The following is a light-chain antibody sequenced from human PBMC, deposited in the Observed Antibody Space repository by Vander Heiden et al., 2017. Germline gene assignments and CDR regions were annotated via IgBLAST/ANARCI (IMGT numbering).Light chain of an antibody. J-gene: IGLJ2*01. Sequence: SYELTHPPSLSVSPGQNASITCSGVTFGAKYACWYQQKPGQSPVLVIYQDSKRPSGIRERFSGSNSGNTATLTISGTQAMDEADYYCQVWDSRTESEVFGTGTKLTVL. CDR2: QDS. CDR1: TFGAKY. CDR3: QVWDSRTESEV. V-gene: IGLV3-1*01.